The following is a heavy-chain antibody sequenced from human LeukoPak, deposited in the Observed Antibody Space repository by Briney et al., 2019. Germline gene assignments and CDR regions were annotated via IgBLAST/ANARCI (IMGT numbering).Heavy chain of an antibody. CDR1: GFTFSSYS. V-gene: IGHV3-23*01. Sequence: GGSLRLSRAASGFTFSSYSMTWVRQVPGKGLEWVSAISGDSIDTYYADSVKGRFTISRDNSKSTLYLQMNSLRAEDTAVYYCAKDLGGEGGSGFPGYWGQGTLVTVSS. J-gene: IGHJ4*02. D-gene: IGHD3-10*01. CDR3: AKDLGGEGGSGFPGY. CDR2: ISGDSIDT.